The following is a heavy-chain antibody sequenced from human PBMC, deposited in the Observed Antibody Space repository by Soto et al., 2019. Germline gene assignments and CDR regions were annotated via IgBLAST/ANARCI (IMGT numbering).Heavy chain of an antibody. J-gene: IGHJ4*02. CDR2: ISGPGGST. Sequence: EVQLLESGGGLVQPGGSLRLSCAASGFTFNSYVMNWVRQAPGKGLEWVSAISGPGGSTYYADSVKGRFAISRDNSKNTLYLQMNSLRAEDTAVYYCAREYSSGTTLDYWDQGALVTVSS. D-gene: IGHD6-19*01. CDR3: AREYSSGTTLDY. V-gene: IGHV3-23*01. CDR1: GFTFNSYV.